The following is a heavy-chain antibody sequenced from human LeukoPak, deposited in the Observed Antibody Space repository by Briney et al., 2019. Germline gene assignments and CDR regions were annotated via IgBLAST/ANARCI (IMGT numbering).Heavy chain of an antibody. V-gene: IGHV1-3*01. Sequence: ASVKVSCKASGYTFTSYAVHWVRQAPGQRLEWMGWINAGNGNTKYLQKFQGRVTITRDTSASTAYMELSSLRSEDTAVYYCTLTDYGDYWGQGILVTVSS. CDR1: GYTFTSYA. J-gene: IGHJ4*02. CDR3: TLTDYGDY. CDR2: INAGNGNT.